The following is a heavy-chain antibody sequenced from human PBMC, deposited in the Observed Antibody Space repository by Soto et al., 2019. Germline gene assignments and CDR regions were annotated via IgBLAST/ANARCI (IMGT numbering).Heavy chain of an antibody. J-gene: IGHJ4*02. CDR3: ARDLDASAYSNSWFDY. Sequence: EVQLVESGGGLVQPGGSLRLSCAASGFAFSSYWMSWVRQAPGKGLEWVANIKQDGSEKYYVDSVKGRFTISRDNAKNSLYLQMNSLRAEDTAVYYCARDLDASAYSNSWFDYWGQGTLVTVSS. CDR2: IKQDGSEK. V-gene: IGHV3-7*01. D-gene: IGHD6-13*01. CDR1: GFAFSSYW.